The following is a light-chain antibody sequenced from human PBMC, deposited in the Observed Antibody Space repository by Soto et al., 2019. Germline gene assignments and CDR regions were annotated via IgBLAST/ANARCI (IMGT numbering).Light chain of an antibody. CDR1: QSVGSY. CDR3: QQRSNWPSIS. V-gene: IGKV3-11*01. J-gene: IGKJ5*01. Sequence: EIVLTQSPATLSLSPGERATVSCRASQSVGSYLAWYQHKPGQAPRLLIYDASSRATGIPARFGGSGSGTDFTLTISSLEPEDFAVYYCQQRSNWPSISFGQGTRLEIK. CDR2: DAS.